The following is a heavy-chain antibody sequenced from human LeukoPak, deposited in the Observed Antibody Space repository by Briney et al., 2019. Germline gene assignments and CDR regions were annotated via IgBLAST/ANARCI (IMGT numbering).Heavy chain of an antibody. CDR3: AKDRGTQYQLLFDY. V-gene: IGHV3-33*06. J-gene: IGHJ4*02. Sequence: PGGSLRLSCAASGFTFSSYGMHWVRQAPGKGLEWVAVIWYDGSNKYYADSVKGRFTISRDNSKNTLYLQMNSLRAEDTAVYYCAKDRGTQYQLLFDYWGQGTLATVSS. CDR2: IWYDGSNK. CDR1: GFTFSSYG. D-gene: IGHD2-2*01.